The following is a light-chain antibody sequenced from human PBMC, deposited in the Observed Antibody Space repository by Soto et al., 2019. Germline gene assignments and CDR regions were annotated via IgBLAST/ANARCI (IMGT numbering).Light chain of an antibody. J-gene: IGKJ1*01. CDR2: GAS. V-gene: IGKV1-5*01. Sequence: DIQLTQSPPTLSASVGDRVTITCRASQSIRYYLAWYQQMPGKAPKLLIYGASSLQSVVPSKLSGSGPGTEFTLTIISLQPDDFASYVCPHRHCYSQTFGQETKVEIK. CDR1: QSIRYY. CDR3: PHRHCYSQT.